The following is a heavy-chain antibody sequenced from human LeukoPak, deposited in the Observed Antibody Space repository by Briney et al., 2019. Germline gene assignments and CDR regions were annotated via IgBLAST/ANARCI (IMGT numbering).Heavy chain of an antibody. V-gene: IGHV3-23*01. Sequence: GGSLRLSCGAAGFTFSNNAMTWVRQAPGTGLEWVSSIYGNSKKTFYADSVKGRFTISRDNAKNTLYLQMNSLRAEDTAVYYCVQSELRPFNAFDWGQGTQVTVSS. D-gene: IGHD1-14*01. CDR1: GFTFSNNA. CDR3: VQSELRPFNAFD. CDR2: IYGNSKKT. J-gene: IGHJ1*01.